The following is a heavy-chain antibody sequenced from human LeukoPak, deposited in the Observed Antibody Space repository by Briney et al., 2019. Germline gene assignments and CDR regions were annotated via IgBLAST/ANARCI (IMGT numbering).Heavy chain of an antibody. D-gene: IGHD3-22*01. J-gene: IGHJ4*02. CDR2: IYSGGST. V-gene: IGHV3-53*04. CDR1: GFTVRSNY. Sequence: GGSLRLSCAASGFTVRSNYMSWVRQAPGKGLEWVSGIYSGGSTYYADSVKGRFTLSRHKSKNTLYLQMNSLRAEDTAVYYLARAGNFDSSGHYSSFDYWGQGTLVTVSS. CDR3: ARAGNFDSSGHYSSFDY.